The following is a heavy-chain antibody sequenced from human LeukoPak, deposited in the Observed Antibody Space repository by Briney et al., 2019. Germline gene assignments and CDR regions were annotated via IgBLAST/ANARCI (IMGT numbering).Heavy chain of an antibody. CDR3: AKDRTSVGEGCYLDY. CDR1: GFTFSSYE. CDR2: ISGSGGST. J-gene: IGHJ4*02. V-gene: IGHV3-23*01. Sequence: GGSLRLSCAASGFTFSSYEVNWVRQAPGKGLEGGSAISGSGGSTYYADSVKGRFTISRDNSKNTLYLQMNSLRAEDTAVYYCAKDRTSVGEGCYLDYRGQGTLVTVSS. D-gene: IGHD3-10*01.